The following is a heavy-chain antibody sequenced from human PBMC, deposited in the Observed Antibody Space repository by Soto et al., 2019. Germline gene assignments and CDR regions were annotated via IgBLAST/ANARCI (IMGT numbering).Heavy chain of an antibody. V-gene: IGHV1-18*01. D-gene: IGHD6-6*01. J-gene: IGHJ5*01. Sequence: ASVKVSCKASGYTFTSYGISWVRQAPGQGLEWMGWISAYNGNTNYAQKLQGRVTMTTETSTSTAYMELRSLRSDDTAVYCCARDFVPGLSPDTTVSWFDPWAKRDVLTIYS. CDR2: ISAYNGNT. CDR1: GYTFTSYG. CDR3: ARDFVPGLSPDTTVSWFDP.